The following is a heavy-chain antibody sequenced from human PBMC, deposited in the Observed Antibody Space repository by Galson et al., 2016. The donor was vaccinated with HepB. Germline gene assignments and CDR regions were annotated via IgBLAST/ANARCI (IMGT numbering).Heavy chain of an antibody. D-gene: IGHD5-18*01. V-gene: IGHV1-8*01. Sequence: SCKASGYTFNSRDINWVRQAAGQGLEWMGWMNAKSSNTGSAQKFQGRLSLTWNTSTRTAFMELRSLTSEDTAVYYCARALRRVTAMTPLDSWGQGTLAAVSS. CDR3: ARALRRVTAMTPLDS. CDR2: MNAKSSNT. CDR1: GYTFNSRD. J-gene: IGHJ4*02.